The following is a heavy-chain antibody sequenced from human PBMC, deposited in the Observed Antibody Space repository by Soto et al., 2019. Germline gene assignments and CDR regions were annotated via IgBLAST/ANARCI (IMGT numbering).Heavy chain of an antibody. CDR2: ISGSGGST. Sequence: GGSLRLSCAASGFTFSSYAMSWVRQAPGKGLEWVSAISGSGGSTYYADSVKGRFTISRDNSKNKLYLQMKSLRAEDTAVYYCAKDRDYGDYYYGMDVWGQGTTVTVSS. CDR1: GFTFSSYA. J-gene: IGHJ6*02. CDR3: AKDRDYGDYYYGMDV. V-gene: IGHV3-23*01. D-gene: IGHD4-17*01.